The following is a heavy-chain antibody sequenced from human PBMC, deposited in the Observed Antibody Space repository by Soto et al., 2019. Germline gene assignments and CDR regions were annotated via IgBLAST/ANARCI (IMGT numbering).Heavy chain of an antibody. J-gene: IGHJ4*02. CDR2: ISYDGSNK. Sequence: PGGSLRLSCAASGFTFSSYAMHWVRQAPGKGLEWVAVISYDGSNKYYADSVKGRFTISRDNSKNTLYLQMNSLRAEDTAVYYCARDREMATHTPAYWGQGTLVTVSS. D-gene: IGHD5-12*01. CDR3: ARDREMATHTPAY. CDR1: GFTFSSYA. V-gene: IGHV3-30-3*01.